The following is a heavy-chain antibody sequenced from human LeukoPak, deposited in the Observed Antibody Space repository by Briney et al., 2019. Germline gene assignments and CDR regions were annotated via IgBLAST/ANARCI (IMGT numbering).Heavy chain of an antibody. CDR1: GISFSNYS. CDR2: ISSSSRFI. D-gene: IGHD2-15*01. Sequence: RSGGSLRLSCAASGISFSNYSMNWVRQAPGKGLEWVSLISSSSRFIYYGDSVKGRFTISRDNARKSLYLQMNSLRAEDTAVYYCARAVYCSGGGCFWYFDLWGRGTLVTVSS. V-gene: IGHV3-21*01. CDR3: ARAVYCSGGGCFWYFDL. J-gene: IGHJ2*01.